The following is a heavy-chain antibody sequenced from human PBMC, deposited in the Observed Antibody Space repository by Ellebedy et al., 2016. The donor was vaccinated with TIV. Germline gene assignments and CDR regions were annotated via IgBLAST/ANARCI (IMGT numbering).Heavy chain of an antibody. CDR2: MSYDGSNK. D-gene: IGHD6-6*01. V-gene: IGHV3-30-3*01. CDR3: AKELYPYSGSSPFDY. CDR1: GFSFSTHA. J-gene: IGHJ4*02. Sequence: GESLKISCAASGFSFSTHAVHWVRQAPGKGLEWVAIMSYDGSNKYNAGSVKGRFTISRDTSKNTLYLQMSSLRAEDTAVYYCAKELYPYSGSSPFDYWGQGTLVTVSS.